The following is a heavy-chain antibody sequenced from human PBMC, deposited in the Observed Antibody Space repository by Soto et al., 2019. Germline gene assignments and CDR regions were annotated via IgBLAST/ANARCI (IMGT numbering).Heavy chain of an antibody. V-gene: IGHV1-8*01. CDR2: MNPNSGNT. Sequence: APGKGSFKASGYTLTTYDINWGRQAPGQGFEYLGWMNPNSGNTGYVKKFQGRVTMTRDTSMSTAYMELSSLRSEDTAVYYCARCIKYGDYSRWFDHWGPGTLVTVSS. CDR1: GYTLTTYD. CDR3: ARCIKYGDYSRWFDH. J-gene: IGHJ5*02. D-gene: IGHD4-17*01.